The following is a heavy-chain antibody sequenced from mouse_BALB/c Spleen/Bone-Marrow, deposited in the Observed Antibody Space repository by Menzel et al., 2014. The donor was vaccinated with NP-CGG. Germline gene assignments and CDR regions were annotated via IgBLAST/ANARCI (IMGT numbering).Heavy chain of an antibody. CDR2: ISDGGDYT. V-gene: IGHV5-4*02. D-gene: IGHD2-14*01. CDR1: GFTFSDYF. J-gene: IGHJ4*01. CDR3: ARTYRPYALDY. Sequence: EVKVEESGGGLVKPGGSLKLSCAASGFTFSDYFMYWVRQTPDRRLEWVATISDGGDYTDYPDNVKGRFTVSRDNAKNTLYLQMSSLKSEDTAMYYCARTYRPYALDYWGEGTSVNVSS.